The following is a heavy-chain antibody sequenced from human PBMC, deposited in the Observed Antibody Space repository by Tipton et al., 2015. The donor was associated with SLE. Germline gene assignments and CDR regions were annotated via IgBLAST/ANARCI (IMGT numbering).Heavy chain of an antibody. D-gene: IGHD2-21*02. V-gene: IGHV3-9*01. CDR3: AKERDSIDY. CDR2: ISWNNGDI. Sequence: SLRLSCAASGFTFDDYAMHWVRQAPGKGLEWVSGISWNNGDIGYADTVKGRFTISRDNSKNTLYLQMNSLRAEDTAVYYCAKERDSIDYWGQGTLVTVSS. J-gene: IGHJ4*02. CDR1: GFTFDDYA.